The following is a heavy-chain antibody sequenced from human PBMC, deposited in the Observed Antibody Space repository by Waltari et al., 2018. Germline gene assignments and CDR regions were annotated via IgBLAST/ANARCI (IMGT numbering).Heavy chain of an antibody. CDR1: GYSISSGYY. J-gene: IGHJ2*01. CDR2: IYHSGST. D-gene: IGHD2-8*02. CDR3: ARDLILLGFGYFDL. Sequence: QVQLQESGPGLVKPSETLSLTCTVSGYSISSGYYWGWIRQPPGKGLEWIGSIYHSGSTYYNPSLKSLITISVVTSKNQFSLKLSSVTAADTAVYYCARDLILLGFGYFDLWGRGTLVTVSS. V-gene: IGHV4-38-2*02.